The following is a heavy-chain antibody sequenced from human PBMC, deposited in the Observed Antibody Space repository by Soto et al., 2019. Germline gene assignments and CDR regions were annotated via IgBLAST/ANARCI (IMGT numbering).Heavy chain of an antibody. CDR2: ISYDGSNK. Sequence: GGSLRLSCAASGFTFSSYGMHWVRQAPGKGLEWVAVISYDGSNKYYADSVKGRFTISRDNSKNTLYLQMNSLRAEDTAVYYCAKIAVAGSLYYYYGMDVWGQGTTVTVSS. CDR3: AKIAVAGSLYYYYGMDV. J-gene: IGHJ6*02. D-gene: IGHD6-19*01. CDR1: GFTFSSYG. V-gene: IGHV3-30*18.